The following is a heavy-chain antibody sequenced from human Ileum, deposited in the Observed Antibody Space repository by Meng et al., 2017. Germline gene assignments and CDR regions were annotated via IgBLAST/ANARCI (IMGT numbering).Heavy chain of an antibody. CDR2: ISPYSGDT. CDR3: ARETPGRSYSDY. V-gene: IGHV1-2*06. J-gene: IGHJ4*02. D-gene: IGHD3-10*01. CDR1: GYNFAAYY. Sequence: QVQLVQSGAEVKKPGASVKVSCKTSGYNFAAYYVHWVRQAPGQGLEWMGRISPYSGDTNYAQMFRGRVTVTSDTSISTAYVELSRLTSDDTALYFCARETPGRSYSDYWGPGTLVTVSS.